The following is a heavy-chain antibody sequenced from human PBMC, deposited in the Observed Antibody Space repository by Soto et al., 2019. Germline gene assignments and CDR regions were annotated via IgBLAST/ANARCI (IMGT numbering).Heavy chain of an antibody. CDR1: GGTFSSYA. Sequence: GASVKVSCKASGGTFSSYAISWVRQAPGQGLEWMGGIIPIFGTANYAQKFQGRVTITADESTSTAYMELSSLRSEDTAVYYCARFPPFGDYETFDYWGQGTLVTVSS. CDR2: IIPIFGTA. V-gene: IGHV1-69*13. J-gene: IGHJ4*02. D-gene: IGHD4-17*01. CDR3: ARFPPFGDYETFDY.